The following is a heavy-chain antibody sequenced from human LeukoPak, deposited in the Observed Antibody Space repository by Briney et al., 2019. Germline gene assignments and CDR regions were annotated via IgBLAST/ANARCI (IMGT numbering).Heavy chain of an antibody. J-gene: IGHJ4*02. Sequence: EASVKVSCKASGGTFSSYSITWVRQAPGQGLEWMGRIIPTLGIANYAQKFQGRVTITADKSTSTAYMELSSLTSEDTAVYYCAGEEERGVTVAGTAFDYWGQGTLVTVSS. D-gene: IGHD6-19*01. V-gene: IGHV1-69*04. CDR3: AGEEERGVTVAGTAFDY. CDR2: IIPTLGIA. CDR1: GGTFSSYS.